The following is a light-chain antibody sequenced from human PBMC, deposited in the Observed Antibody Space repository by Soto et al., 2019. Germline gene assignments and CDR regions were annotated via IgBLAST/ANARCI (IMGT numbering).Light chain of an antibody. J-gene: IGKJ5*01. CDR2: DAS. V-gene: IGKV3-15*01. CDR3: QLYHNRPIT. Sequence: TQSPATLTVSPGESATLSCRASQSVSSNLAWHQQIPGQAPRILMYDASTRATVISAMCSGSGSGAEFTLTISILQSEDFTVYYCQLYHNRPITFGQGTRLEIK. CDR1: QSVSSN.